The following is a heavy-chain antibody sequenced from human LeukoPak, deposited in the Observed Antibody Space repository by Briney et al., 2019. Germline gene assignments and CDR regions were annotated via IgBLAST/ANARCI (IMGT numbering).Heavy chain of an antibody. CDR1: GFTFSSYA. CDR3: ARRGSGYDLVGYFDY. J-gene: IGHJ4*02. D-gene: IGHD5-12*01. CDR2: ISYDGSNK. V-gene: IGHV3-30*04. Sequence: GRSLRLSCAASGFTFSSYAMHWVRQAPGKGLEWVAVISYDGSNKYYADSVKGRFTISRDNSKNTLYLQMNSLRAEDTAVYYCARRGSGYDLVGYFDYWGQGTLVTVSS.